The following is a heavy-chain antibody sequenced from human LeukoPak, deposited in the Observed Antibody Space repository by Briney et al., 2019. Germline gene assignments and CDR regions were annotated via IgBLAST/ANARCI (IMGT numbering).Heavy chain of an antibody. Sequence: ASVKVSFKASGYTFTIYYMHWVRQAPGQGLEWMGIINPSGGSTSYAQKFQGRVTMTRDTSTSTVYMELSSLRSEDTAVYYCAATSIAAAGEDYFDYWGQGTLVTVSS. J-gene: IGHJ4*02. CDR1: GYTFTIYY. CDR2: INPSGGST. CDR3: AATSIAAAGEDYFDY. V-gene: IGHV1-46*01. D-gene: IGHD6-13*01.